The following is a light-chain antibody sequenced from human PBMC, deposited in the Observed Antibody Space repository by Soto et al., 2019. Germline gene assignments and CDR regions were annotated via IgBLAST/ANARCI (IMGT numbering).Light chain of an antibody. Sequence: DIVMTQSPDSLAVSLAERASINGKSSQSVLYSSNNKNNLAWYQQKPGQPPKLLIYWASTRDSGVPDRFSGSGSWTAFTLTISSLQAEDVAVYYCQQYYSTPWTFGQGTKVEIK. J-gene: IGKJ1*01. CDR2: WAS. CDR1: QSVLYSSNNKNN. CDR3: QQYYSTPWT. V-gene: IGKV4-1*01.